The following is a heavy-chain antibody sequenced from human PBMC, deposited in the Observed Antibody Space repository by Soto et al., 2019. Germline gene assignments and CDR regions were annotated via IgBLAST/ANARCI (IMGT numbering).Heavy chain of an antibody. CDR2: ISGSSTYI. CDR1: GFTFSSDT. J-gene: IGHJ4*02. CDR3: ARRDYDILTGYYMVH. Sequence: EVQLVESGGGLVKPGGSLRLSCAASGFTFSSDTMNWVRQAPGKGLEWVSSISGSSTYIYYADSVKGRFTISRDNAKNSLYLKMNSLRAEDTAVYYCARRDYDILTGYYMVHWGQGTLVTVSS. D-gene: IGHD3-9*01. V-gene: IGHV3-21*06.